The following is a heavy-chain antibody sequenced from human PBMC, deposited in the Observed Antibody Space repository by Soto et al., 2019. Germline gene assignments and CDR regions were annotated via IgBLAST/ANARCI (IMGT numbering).Heavy chain of an antibody. J-gene: IGHJ4*02. Sequence: GASVKVSCKASGYTFTSYGISWVRQAPGQGLEWMGWISAYNGNTNYAQKLQGRVTMTTDTSTSTAYMELRSLKSDDTAVYYCARDWAPYYYASGSPYYFDDWGQGTPVTVYS. CDR1: GYTFTSYG. CDR2: ISAYNGNT. V-gene: IGHV1-18*04. CDR3: ARDWAPYYYASGSPYYFDD. D-gene: IGHD3-10*01.